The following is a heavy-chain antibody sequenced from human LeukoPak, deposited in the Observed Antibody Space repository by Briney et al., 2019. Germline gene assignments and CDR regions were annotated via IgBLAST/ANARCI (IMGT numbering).Heavy chain of an antibody. CDR1: GFNLRYYA. CDR2: ISEGADIT. D-gene: IGHD2/OR15-2a*01. CDR3: AKQNSRGFDY. J-gene: IGHJ4*02. Sequence: GGSLRLSCAASGFNLRYYAMTWVRQAPGKGLECVSGISEGADITYYGGSVKGRFTISRDNSKNTLYLQMNSLRAEDTAVYYCAKQNSRGFDYWGQGTLVTVSS. V-gene: IGHV3-23*01.